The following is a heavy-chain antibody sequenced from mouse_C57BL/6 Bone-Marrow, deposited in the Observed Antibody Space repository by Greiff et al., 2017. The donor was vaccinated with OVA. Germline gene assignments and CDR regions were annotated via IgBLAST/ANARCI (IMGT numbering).Heavy chain of an antibody. CDR1: GYTFTSYW. CDR2: IDPSDSYT. Sequence: VQLQQPGAELVKPGASVKLSCKASGYTFTSYWMQWVKQRPGQGLEWIGEIDPSDSYTNYNQKFKGKATLTVDTSSSTAYMQLNSLTSEDSAVYYCASAVVAYWGQGTLVTVSA. J-gene: IGHJ3*01. CDR3: ASAVVAY. V-gene: IGHV1-50*01.